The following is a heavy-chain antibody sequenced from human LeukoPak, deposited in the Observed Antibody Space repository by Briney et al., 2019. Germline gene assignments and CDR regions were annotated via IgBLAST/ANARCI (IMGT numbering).Heavy chain of an antibody. J-gene: IGHJ3*02. CDR2: IFYSGST. CDR3: ARVGAYAFDI. Sequence: SETLSLTCTVSGGSTSTYYWSWIRQPPGKGLEWIGYIFYSGSTNYNPSLKSRVTMAVDTSKNQFSLKLSSVTAADTAVYYCARVGAYAFDIWGQGTMLSVSS. V-gene: IGHV4-59*01. CDR1: GGSTSTYY.